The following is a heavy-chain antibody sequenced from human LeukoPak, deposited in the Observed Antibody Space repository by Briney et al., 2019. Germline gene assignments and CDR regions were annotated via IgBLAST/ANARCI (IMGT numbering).Heavy chain of an antibody. CDR1: GFTFSTYS. CDR3: AKSPEGHCSGGTCYLYFDY. D-gene: IGHD2-15*01. J-gene: IGHJ4*02. Sequence: GGSLRLSCAASGFTFSTYSMNWVRQAPGKGLEWVSSISSSSSYIYYADSVKGRFTISRDNAKNSLYLQMDSLRAEDTAVFYCAKSPEGHCSGGTCYLYFDYWGQGSLVTVSS. CDR2: ISSSSSYI. V-gene: IGHV3-21*06.